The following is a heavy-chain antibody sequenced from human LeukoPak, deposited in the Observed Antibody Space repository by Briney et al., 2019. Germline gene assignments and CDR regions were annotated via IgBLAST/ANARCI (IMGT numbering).Heavy chain of an antibody. Sequence: PSETLSLTCTVSGGSISSYYWSWIQQPAGKGLEWIGRIYTSGSTNYNPSLKSRVTMSVDTSKNQFSLKLSSVTAADTAVYFCARGPYSYDSSGAFDIWGQGTMVTVSS. CDR3: ARGPYSYDSSGAFDI. J-gene: IGHJ3*02. CDR2: IYTSGST. V-gene: IGHV4-4*07. CDR1: GGSISSYY. D-gene: IGHD3-22*01.